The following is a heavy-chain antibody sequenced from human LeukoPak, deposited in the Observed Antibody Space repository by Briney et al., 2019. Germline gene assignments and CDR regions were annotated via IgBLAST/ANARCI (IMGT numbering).Heavy chain of an antibody. Sequence: GGSLRLSCAASGFTFSSYAMSWVRQAPGKGLEWVSAISGGDGGTYYADSVKGRFTISRDNSKNTLYLQLNSLRAEDTALYYCARKYYDFWSGYFVGGDHFDYWGQGTLVTVSS. V-gene: IGHV3-23*01. CDR3: ARKYYDFWSGYFVGGDHFDY. CDR1: GFTFSSYA. CDR2: ISGGDGGT. D-gene: IGHD3-3*01. J-gene: IGHJ4*02.